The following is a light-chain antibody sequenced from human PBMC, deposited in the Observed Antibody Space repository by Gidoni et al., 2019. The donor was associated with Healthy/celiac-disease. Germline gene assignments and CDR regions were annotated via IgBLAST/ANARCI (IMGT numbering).Light chain of an antibody. V-gene: IGKV3-20*01. CDR3: QQYGSSPPWT. Sequence: EIVLTQSPGTLSLSPGERATLSCRASQSVSSSYLAWYQQKPGQAPRLLIYGASSRATRIPDRFSGSGSGTDFTLTTSRLEPEDFAVYYCQQYGSSPPWTFGQGTKVEIK. CDR1: QSVSSSY. J-gene: IGKJ1*01. CDR2: GAS.